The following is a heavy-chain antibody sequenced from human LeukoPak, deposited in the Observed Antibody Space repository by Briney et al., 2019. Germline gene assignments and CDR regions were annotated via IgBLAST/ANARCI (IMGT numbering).Heavy chain of an antibody. D-gene: IGHD3-10*01. CDR2: IYYTGST. Sequence: SETLSLTCTVSGGSFTNYYWSWIRQPPGKGLEWIGYIYYTGSTNYNPSLKSRVTISVDTSKNQFSLRLSSVTAADTAVYYCARVTYGLGFNFDYWGQGALVTVSS. J-gene: IGHJ4*02. CDR1: GGSFTNYY. CDR3: ARVTYGLGFNFDY. V-gene: IGHV4-59*01.